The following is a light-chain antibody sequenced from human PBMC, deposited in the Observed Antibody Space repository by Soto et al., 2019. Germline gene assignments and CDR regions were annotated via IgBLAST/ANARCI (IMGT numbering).Light chain of an antibody. Sequence: DIQLTQSPSSLSASVGDRVTINCRASQSISSYLNWYQQKPGKAPKLLIYAASSLQSGVPSRFSGSGSGTDFTLTISSLRTEDFATYYCQQSYSTLLTFGGGAKVDIK. CDR1: QSISSY. V-gene: IGKV1-39*01. J-gene: IGKJ4*01. CDR3: QQSYSTLLT. CDR2: AAS.